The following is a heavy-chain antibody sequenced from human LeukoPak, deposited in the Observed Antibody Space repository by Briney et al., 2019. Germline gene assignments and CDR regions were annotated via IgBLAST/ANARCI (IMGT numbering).Heavy chain of an antibody. CDR2: INPNRGGT. D-gene: IGHD2-15*01. Sequence: ASVKVSCKASGGTFSSYAISWVRQAPGQGLEWMGWINPNRGGTNYAQKFQGRVTMTRDTSISIAYMELSRLRSDDTAVYYCARDRIYCSGGSCYHRGIDYWGQGTLVTVSS. J-gene: IGHJ4*02. CDR3: ARDRIYCSGGSCYHRGIDY. CDR1: GGTFSSYA. V-gene: IGHV1-2*02.